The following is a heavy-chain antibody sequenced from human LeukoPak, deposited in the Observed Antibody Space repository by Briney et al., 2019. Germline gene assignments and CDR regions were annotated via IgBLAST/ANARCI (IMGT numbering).Heavy chain of an antibody. D-gene: IGHD1-26*01. CDR1: GLTISDHQ. J-gene: IGHJ3*02. V-gene: IGHV3-72*01. CDR2: SRKKGNTYTT. CDR3: ARATYSGSSDAFDI. Sequence: PGGSLRLSCAASGLTISDHQMDWVRQAPGKGLEWVGRSRKKGNTYTTEYAASVKGRITISRDGSKNSLYLQLNSLKTEDTAVYYCARATYSGSSDAFDIWGQGTMVTVSS.